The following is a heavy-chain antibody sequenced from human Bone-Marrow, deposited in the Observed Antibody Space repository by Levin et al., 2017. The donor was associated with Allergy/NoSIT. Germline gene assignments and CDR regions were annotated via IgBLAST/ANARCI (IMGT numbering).Heavy chain of an antibody. J-gene: IGHJ4*02. CDR2: TYYRSQWYN. D-gene: IGHD3-16*01. V-gene: IGHV6-1*01. Sequence: PSQTLSLPCAISGDSVSSNSAAWNWIRLSPSRGLEWLGRTYYRSQWYNDYALSVKSRITINPDTSKNQFSLQPNSVIPEDTAVYYCARGITSRYFDYWGQGTLVTVSS. CDR3: ARGITSRYFDY. CDR1: GDSVSSNSAA.